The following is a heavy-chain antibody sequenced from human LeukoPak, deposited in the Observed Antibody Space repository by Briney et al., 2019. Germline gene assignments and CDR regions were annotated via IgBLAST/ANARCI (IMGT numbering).Heavy chain of an antibody. CDR3: VTDANRILGARGTGY. Sequence: LGGSLRLSCAASGFDFSGAYMNWVRQAPGKGLEWVGLIKNKHEHQATDYAAPVRERFIITRDDSSSTLFLQMNSLKTEDTAVYYCVTDANRILGARGTGYWGQGILVTVSS. CDR1: GFDFSGAY. D-gene: IGHD1-26*01. J-gene: IGHJ4*02. V-gene: IGHV3-15*07. CDR2: IKNKHEHQAT.